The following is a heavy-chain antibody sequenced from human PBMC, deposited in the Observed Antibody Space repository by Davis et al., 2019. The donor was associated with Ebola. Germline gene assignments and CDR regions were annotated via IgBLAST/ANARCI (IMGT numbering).Heavy chain of an antibody. D-gene: IGHD6-13*01. CDR3: ARLSSTWSSLYGMDV. CDR2: INAANGNT. Sequence: ASVKVSCKTSGYTFPSYPIHWVRQAPGQRLEWMGWINAANGNTRYSQSFQGRVTITRDTSASTAYMELFSLRYEDTAVYYCARLSSTWSSLYGMDVWGQGTTVTVSS. J-gene: IGHJ6*02. V-gene: IGHV1-3*01. CDR1: GYTFPSYP.